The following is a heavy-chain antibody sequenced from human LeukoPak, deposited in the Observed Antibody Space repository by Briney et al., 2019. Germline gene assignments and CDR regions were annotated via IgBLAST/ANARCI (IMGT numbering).Heavy chain of an antibody. Sequence: SETLSLTYTVSGGSISSYYWSWIRQPPGKGLEWIGYIYYSGSTNYNPSLKSRVTISVDTSKNQFSLKLSSVTAADTAVYYCARDLDYWGQGTLVTASS. CDR2: IYYSGST. CDR3: ARDLDY. J-gene: IGHJ4*02. CDR1: GGSISSYY. V-gene: IGHV4-59*01.